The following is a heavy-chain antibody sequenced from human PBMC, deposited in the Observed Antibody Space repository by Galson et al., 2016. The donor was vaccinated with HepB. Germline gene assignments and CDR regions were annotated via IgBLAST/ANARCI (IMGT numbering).Heavy chain of an antibody. V-gene: IGHV4-59*08. CDR2: IFYGGSA. CDR3: ARQSVPHTVMAHHYHYYYMDV. CDR1: GGSFSSYY. J-gene: IGHJ6*03. D-gene: IGHD5-18*01. Sequence: SETLSLTCAVSGGSFSSYYWSWIRLPPGKGLELIGYIFYGGSANYNPSLKSRVTISGDTSKNLFSLKLSSVTAADTAVYYCARQSVPHTVMAHHYHYYYMDVWGKGTTVTVSS.